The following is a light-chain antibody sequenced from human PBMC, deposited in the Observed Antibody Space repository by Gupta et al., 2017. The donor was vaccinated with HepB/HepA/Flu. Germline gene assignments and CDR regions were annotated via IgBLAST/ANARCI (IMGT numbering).Light chain of an antibody. CDR1: QSISND. Sequence: EILMTQSPATLSVSPGDRATLSCRASQSISNDLAWYQQKPGQAPRFLIYDASSRATGIPARFSGGGSETEFTLTISSLQSEDFAIYYCQQDNDWPRTFGQGTKVEI. V-gene: IGKV3-15*01. J-gene: IGKJ1*01. CDR2: DAS. CDR3: QQDNDWPRT.